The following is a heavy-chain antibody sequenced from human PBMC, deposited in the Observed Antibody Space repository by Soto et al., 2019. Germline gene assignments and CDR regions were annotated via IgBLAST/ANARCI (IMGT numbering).Heavy chain of an antibody. Sequence: GGSLRLSCAASGFIVSNSYMSWVRQAPGKGLEWVSILHSGGTTYYADSVKGRFTFSRDNAANTVFLQMNNLRVEDTAVYYCVRDRGGSYWLDPWGQGTLVTVSS. V-gene: IGHV3-53*01. CDR2: LHSGGTT. CDR3: VRDRGGSYWLDP. J-gene: IGHJ5*02. D-gene: IGHD1-26*01. CDR1: GFIVSNSY.